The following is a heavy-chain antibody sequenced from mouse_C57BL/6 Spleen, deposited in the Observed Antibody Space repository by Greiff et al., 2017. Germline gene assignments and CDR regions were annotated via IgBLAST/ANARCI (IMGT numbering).Heavy chain of an antibody. CDR2: ISSGGSYT. Sequence: EVILVESGGDLVKPGGSLKLSCAASGFTFSSYGMSWVRQTPDKRLEWVATISSGGSYTYYPDSVKGRFTISRDNAKNTLYLQMSSLKSEDTAMYYCARHEDYYGSSPDYWGQGTTLTVSS. V-gene: IGHV5-6*02. D-gene: IGHD1-1*01. J-gene: IGHJ2*01. CDR3: ARHEDYYGSSPDY. CDR1: GFTFSSYG.